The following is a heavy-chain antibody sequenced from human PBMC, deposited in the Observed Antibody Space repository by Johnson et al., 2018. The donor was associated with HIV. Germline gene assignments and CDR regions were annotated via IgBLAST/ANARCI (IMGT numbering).Heavy chain of an antibody. CDR3: AREFRYSSSPAHYAFDI. CDR2: ISWNSGSI. Sequence: VQLVESGGGLVQPGRSLRLSCAASGFTFDDYAMHWVRQAPGKGLEWVSGISWNSGSIGYVDSVKGRFTISRDNAKNSLYLQMNSLRAEDTAVYYCAREFRYSSSPAHYAFDIWGQGTMVTVSS. V-gene: IGHV3-9*01. CDR1: GFTFDDYA. J-gene: IGHJ3*02. D-gene: IGHD6-6*01.